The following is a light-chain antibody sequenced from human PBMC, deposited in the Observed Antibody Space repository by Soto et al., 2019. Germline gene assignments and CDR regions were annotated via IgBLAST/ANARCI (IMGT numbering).Light chain of an antibody. CDR2: GAS. J-gene: IGKJ4*01. CDR1: QSVSSSY. V-gene: IGKV3-20*01. Sequence: EIVLTQSPGTLSLSPGERATLSCRASQSVSSSYLAWYQQKPGQAPRLLIYGASSRATGIPDRFSGSGSGTDFTLTISSLEPEAFAVYYCQQYGSSPPLSFGGGTKADIK. CDR3: QQYGSSPPLS.